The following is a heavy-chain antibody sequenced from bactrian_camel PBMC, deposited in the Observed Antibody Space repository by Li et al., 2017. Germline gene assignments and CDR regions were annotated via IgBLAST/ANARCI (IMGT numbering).Heavy chain of an antibody. CDR2: IYTGDHSA. CDR1: LNPTSNYC. Sequence: HVQLVESGGGSVQTGGSLRLSCAASLNPTSNYCLGWIRQAPGKEREGVALIYTGDHSAYYLDSVKGRFTISQDNAKNTLYLQMSNLKPEDTAIYFCAADPWCMGEFEYNYRGRGTQVTVS. D-gene: IGHD3*01. CDR3: AADPWCMGEFEYNY. J-gene: IGHJ4*01. V-gene: IGHV3S1*01.